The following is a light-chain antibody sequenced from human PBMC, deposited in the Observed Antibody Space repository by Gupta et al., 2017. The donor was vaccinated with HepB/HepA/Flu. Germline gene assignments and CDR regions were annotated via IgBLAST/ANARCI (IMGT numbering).Light chain of an antibody. CDR3: QGWDSSSDHVV. CDR1: NIGSKS. Sequence: SYVLTQQPSVSAAPGHTARITCGGNNIGSKSVHWYQQRPGQAPVLVVYDDSDRPSGIPERFSGSNSGNTATLTSSRVEAGDEADYYCQGWDSSSDHVVFGGGTKLTVL. J-gene: IGLJ2*01. CDR2: DDS. V-gene: IGLV3-21*02.